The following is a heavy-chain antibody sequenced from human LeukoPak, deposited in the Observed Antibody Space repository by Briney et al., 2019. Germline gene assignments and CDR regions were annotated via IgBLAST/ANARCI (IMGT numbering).Heavy chain of an antibody. D-gene: IGHD6-13*01. CDR1: GFTFSSFG. V-gene: IGHV3-30*03. CDR3: ARVTEYSTAGMRY. Sequence: GRSLRLSCSASGFTFSSFGMHWVRQAPGKGLEWVAIISYDGSDKDYADSVKGRFTISRDNSKNALYLQMNSLRAEDTALYYCARVTEYSTAGMRYWGQGILVTVSS. J-gene: IGHJ4*02. CDR2: ISYDGSDK.